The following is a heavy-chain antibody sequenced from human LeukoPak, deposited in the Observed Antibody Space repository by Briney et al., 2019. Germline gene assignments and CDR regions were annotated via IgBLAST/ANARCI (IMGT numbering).Heavy chain of an antibody. CDR3: ARSFGVVTYYYYYYMDV. D-gene: IGHD3-3*01. V-gene: IGHV1-69*05. Sequence: ASVKVSCKASGGTFSSYAISWVRQAPGQGLEWMGRIIPIFGTANYAQKFQGRVTITTDESTSTAYMELSSLRSEDTAVYYCARSFGVVTYYYYYYMDVWGKGTTVTVSS. CDR2: IIPIFGTA. CDR1: GGTFSSYA. J-gene: IGHJ6*03.